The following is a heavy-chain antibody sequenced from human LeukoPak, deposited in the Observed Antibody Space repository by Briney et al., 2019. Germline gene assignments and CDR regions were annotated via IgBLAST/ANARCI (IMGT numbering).Heavy chain of an antibody. Sequence: SGGSLRLSCAASGFTFSSYGMHWVRQAPGKGLEWVAVIWYDGSNKYYADSVKGRFTISRDNSKNTLYLQMNSLGAEDTAVYYCARDHIVATIGAFFDYWGQGPLVTVSS. V-gene: IGHV3-33*01. CDR3: ARDHIVATIGAFFDY. D-gene: IGHD5-12*01. CDR2: IWYDGSNK. J-gene: IGHJ4*02. CDR1: GFTFSSYG.